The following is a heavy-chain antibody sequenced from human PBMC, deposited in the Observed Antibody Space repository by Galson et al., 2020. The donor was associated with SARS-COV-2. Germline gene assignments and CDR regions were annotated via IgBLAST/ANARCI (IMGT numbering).Heavy chain of an antibody. CDR3: ARLHYGEYAPEAFDI. CDR2: VYQSGAT. Sequence: SETLSLTCSVSGGSITSGGYSWTWIRQSPGKGLEWIGYVYQSGATHYNPSLKSRVTISGDRSKNQFSLRLSSVTAADTAVYYCARLHYGEYAPEAFDIWGPGTRVTVAS. J-gene: IGHJ3*02. V-gene: IGHV4-30-2*06. CDR1: GGSITSGGYS. D-gene: IGHD4-17*01.